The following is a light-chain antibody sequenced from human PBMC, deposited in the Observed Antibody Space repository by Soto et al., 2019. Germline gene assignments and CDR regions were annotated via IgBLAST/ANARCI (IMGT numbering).Light chain of an antibody. Sequence: LAGSLDLPAHTSFKSRQGVFDSYHNKNYLAWYQQKPGPPPKVLIYWASIRESGVPARFTGSGSETDFTLTINSLQAEDVAIYYCQQYYTSPLTFGGGTKVDIK. V-gene: IGKV4-1*01. CDR1: QGVFDSYHNKNY. J-gene: IGKJ4*01. CDR3: QQYYTSPLT. CDR2: WAS.